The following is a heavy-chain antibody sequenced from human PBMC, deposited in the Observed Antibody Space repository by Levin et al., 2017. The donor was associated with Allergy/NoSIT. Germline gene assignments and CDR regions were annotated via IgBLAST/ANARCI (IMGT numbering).Heavy chain of an antibody. V-gene: IGHV3-72*01. CDR2: SRNKVNKYTT. CDR1: GFIFSDHY. J-gene: IGHJ2*01. D-gene: IGHD3-3*02. Sequence: GGSLRLSCAGSGFIFSDHYIEWVRQAPGKGLEWVAVSRNKVNKYTTEYAASVKGRLSIPRDDSDNSLYPQMNSLRTEYTAVYYCVRDFIVGADWYSDIWGRGTLVTDSS. CDR3: VRDFIVGADWYSDI.